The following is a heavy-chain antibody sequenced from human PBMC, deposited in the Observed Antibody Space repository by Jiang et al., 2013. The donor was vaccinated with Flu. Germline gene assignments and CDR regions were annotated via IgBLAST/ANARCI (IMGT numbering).Heavy chain of an antibody. J-gene: IGHJ4*02. CDR1: GGSFSGYY. Sequence: ETLSLTCAVYGGSFSGYYWSWIRQPPGKGLEWIGEINHSGSTNYNPSLKSRVTISVDTSKNQFSLKLSSVTAADTAVYYCARGTGTTVTYFDYWGQGTLVTVSS. V-gene: IGHV4-34*01. D-gene: IGHD4-17*01. CDR2: INHSGST. CDR3: ARGTGTTVTYFDY.